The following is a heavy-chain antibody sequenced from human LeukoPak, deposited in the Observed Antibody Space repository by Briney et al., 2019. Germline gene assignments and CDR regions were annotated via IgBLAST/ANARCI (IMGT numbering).Heavy chain of an antibody. CDR2: INPNSGGT. J-gene: IGHJ4*02. CDR3: ARAYYYDSSGYYYPHFDY. D-gene: IGHD3-22*01. V-gene: IGHV1-2*02. Sequence: ASVKVSCKASGYTFTGYYMHWVRQAPGRGLEWMGWINPNSGGTNYAQKFQGRVTMTRDTSISTAYMELSRLRSEDTAVYYCARAYYYDSSGYYYPHFDYWGQGTLVTVSS. CDR1: GYTFTGYY.